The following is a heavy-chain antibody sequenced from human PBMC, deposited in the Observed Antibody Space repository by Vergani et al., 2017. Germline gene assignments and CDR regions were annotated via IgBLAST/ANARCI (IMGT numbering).Heavy chain of an antibody. CDR2: IYYSGST. D-gene: IGHD1-26*01. CDR3: ARLSGTYPTDY. CDR1: GGSVSSGSYY. Sequence: QVQLQESGPGLVKPSETLSLTCTVSGGSVSSGSYYWSWIRQPPGKGLEWIGYIYYSGSTNYNPSLKSRVTISVDTSKNQFSLKLSSVTAADTAVYYCARLSGTYPTDYWGQGTLVTVSS. J-gene: IGHJ4*02. V-gene: IGHV4-61*01.